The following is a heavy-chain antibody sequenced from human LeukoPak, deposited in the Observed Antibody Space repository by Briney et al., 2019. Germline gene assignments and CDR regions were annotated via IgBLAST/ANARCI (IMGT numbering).Heavy chain of an antibody. CDR1: GLTVSSNY. CDR3: ARSLKRYYFDY. CDR2: ISSSSSYI. V-gene: IGHV3-21*01. J-gene: IGHJ4*02. Sequence: KSGGSLRLSCAASGLTVSSNYMSWVRQAPGKGLEWVSSISSSSSYIYYADSVKGRFTISRDNAKNSLYLQMNSLRAEDTAVYYCARSLKRYYFDYWGQGTLVTVSS.